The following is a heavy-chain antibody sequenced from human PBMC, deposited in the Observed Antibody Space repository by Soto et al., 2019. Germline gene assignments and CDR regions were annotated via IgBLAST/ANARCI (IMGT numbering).Heavy chain of an antibody. CDR2: IYYSGST. CDR1: GGSVRSSSYY. D-gene: IGHD3-16*01. CDR3: VMVDNYVTPTPQDV. Sequence: SETLSLTCIVSGGSVRSSSYYWTWIRQPPGKGLEWIGYIYYSGSTNYNPSLKSRVTISIDTSKNQFSLKLSSVTAADTAVYYCVMVDNYVTPTPQDVWGQGTTVTVSS. V-gene: IGHV4-61*01. J-gene: IGHJ6*02.